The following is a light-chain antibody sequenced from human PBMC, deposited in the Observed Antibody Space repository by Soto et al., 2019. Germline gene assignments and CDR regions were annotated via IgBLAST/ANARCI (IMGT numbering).Light chain of an antibody. V-gene: IGKV3-15*01. Sequence: EIVMTQSPATLSVSPGERATLSCRASQSVSSNLAWYQQKPGQAPRLLIYDASIRATGIPARFSASGSGTEFTLTISSLQSEDFATYYCQQSYSLWTFGQGTKVEIK. CDR2: DAS. CDR1: QSVSSN. CDR3: QQSYSLWT. J-gene: IGKJ1*01.